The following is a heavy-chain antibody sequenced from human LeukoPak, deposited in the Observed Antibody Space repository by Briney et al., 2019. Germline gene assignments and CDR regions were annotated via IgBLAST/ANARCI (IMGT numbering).Heavy chain of an antibody. Sequence: SETLSLTCTVSGGSIGSSSYHWGWIRQPPGKGLEWIGSMYYSGSTYYNPSLKSRVTVSVDTSKNQFSLNLSSVTAADTAVYYCARLQVGWSYGSGRYYFDYWGQGTLVTVSS. V-gene: IGHV4-39*01. CDR1: GGSIGSSSYH. D-gene: IGHD3-10*01. J-gene: IGHJ4*02. CDR2: MYYSGST. CDR3: ARLQVGWSYGSGRYYFDY.